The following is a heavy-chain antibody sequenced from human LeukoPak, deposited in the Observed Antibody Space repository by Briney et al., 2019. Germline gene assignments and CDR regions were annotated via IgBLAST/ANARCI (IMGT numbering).Heavy chain of an antibody. CDR2: ISAYNGNT. D-gene: IGHD5-12*01. Sequence: GASVKVSCKASGYTFTSYGISWVRQAPGQGLEWMGWISAYNGNTNYAQKLQGRVTMTTDTSTSTAYMELRSLRSDDTAVYYCAITIGYRGYLPLDYWGQGTLVTVSS. CDR3: AITIGYRGYLPLDY. J-gene: IGHJ4*02. CDR1: GYTFTSYG. V-gene: IGHV1-18*04.